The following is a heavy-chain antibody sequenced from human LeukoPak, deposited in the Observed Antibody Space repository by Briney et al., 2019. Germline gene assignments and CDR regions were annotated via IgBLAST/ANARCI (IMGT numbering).Heavy chain of an antibody. CDR2: ISYDGSNK. CDR1: GLTFSSYA. V-gene: IGHV3-30-3*01. J-gene: IGHJ4*02. Sequence: GGSLRLSCAASGLTFSSYAMHWVRQAPGKGLEWVAVISYDGSNKYYADSVKGRFTISRDNSKSTLYLQMNSLRAEDTAVYYCARSPTTVVDMYFDYWGQGTLVTVSS. CDR3: ARSPTTVVDMYFDY. D-gene: IGHD4-23*01.